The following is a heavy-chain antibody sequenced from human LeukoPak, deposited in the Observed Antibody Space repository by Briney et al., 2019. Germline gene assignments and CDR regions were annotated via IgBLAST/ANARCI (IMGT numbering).Heavy chain of an antibody. CDR2: ISAYNGNT. Sequence: GASVKVSCKASGYTFTSYGISWVRQAPGQGLEWMGWISAYNGNTNYAQKLQGRVTMTTDTSTSTAYMELRSLRSDDTAVYYCARDLTPDEQLWSMDFDYWGQGTLVTVSS. V-gene: IGHV1-18*01. CDR1: GYTFTSYG. D-gene: IGHD5-18*01. CDR3: ARDLTPDEQLWSMDFDY. J-gene: IGHJ4*02.